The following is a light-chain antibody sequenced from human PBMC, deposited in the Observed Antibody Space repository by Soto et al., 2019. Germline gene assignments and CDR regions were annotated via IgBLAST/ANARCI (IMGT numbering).Light chain of an antibody. CDR3: QQYSKWPPWT. CDR2: SAS. CDR1: QGISTY. V-gene: IGKV1-16*01. Sequence: DIQMTQSPSSLSASIGDRVTITCRASQGISTYLGWYQQKPGKVPKSLIYSASNLQSGVPSRFSASGSGTEFTLTITDMQPDDFAVYYCQQYSKWPPWTFGPGTKVEIK. J-gene: IGKJ1*01.